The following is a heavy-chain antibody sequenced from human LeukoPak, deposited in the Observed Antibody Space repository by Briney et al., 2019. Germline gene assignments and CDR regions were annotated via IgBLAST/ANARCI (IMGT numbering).Heavy chain of an antibody. CDR3: ARSPKRGYDIVLIRDGMDV. Sequence: ASVKVSCKASGYTFTSYDINWVRQATGQGLEWMGRMNPNSGNTGYAQKFQGRVTMTRNTSISTAYMELSSLRSEDTAVYYCARSPKRGYDIVLIRDGMDVWGQGILVTVSS. V-gene: IGHV1-8*01. D-gene: IGHD2-8*02. J-gene: IGHJ6*02. CDR2: MNPNSGNT. CDR1: GYTFTSYD.